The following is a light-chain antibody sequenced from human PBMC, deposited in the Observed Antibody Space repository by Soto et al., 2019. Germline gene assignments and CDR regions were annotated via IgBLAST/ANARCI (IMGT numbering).Light chain of an antibody. CDR3: QSFDSSLTGLI. J-gene: IGLJ2*01. CDR2: ANT. CDR1: NSNIGAGSG. V-gene: IGLV1-40*01. Sequence: QSVLTQPPSVTGAPGQRVTISCTGTNSNIGAGSGVNWYQQFPDKAPKLLIYANTNRPSGVPDRFSGSTSATSASLAITGLQTQDEADYYCQSFDSSLTGLIFGGGTKLTVL.